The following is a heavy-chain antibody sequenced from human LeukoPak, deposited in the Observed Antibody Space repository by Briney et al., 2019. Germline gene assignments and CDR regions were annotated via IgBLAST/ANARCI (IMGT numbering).Heavy chain of an antibody. Sequence: ASETLSLTCAVYGGSFSGYYWSWIRQPPGKGLEWIGEINHSGSTNYNPSLKSRVTISVDTSKNQFSLKLSSVTAADTAVYYCARYRGRQYPLAGFDYWGQGTLVTVSS. V-gene: IGHV4-34*01. CDR3: ARYRGRQYPLAGFDY. CDR2: INHSGST. J-gene: IGHJ4*02. D-gene: IGHD4-11*01. CDR1: GGSFSGYY.